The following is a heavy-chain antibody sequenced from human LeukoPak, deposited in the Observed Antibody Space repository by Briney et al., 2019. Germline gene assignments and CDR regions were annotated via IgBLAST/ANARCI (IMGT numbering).Heavy chain of an antibody. CDR3: ARDEAGVGRGWFGVLAIDY. Sequence: GGSLRLSCAASGFTFSSYAMHWVRQAPGKGLEWVAVISCDGSNKYYADSVKGRFTISRDNSKNTLYLQMNSLRAEDTAVYYCARDEAGVGRGWFGVLAIDYWGQGTLVTVSS. CDR1: GFTFSSYA. J-gene: IGHJ4*02. V-gene: IGHV3-30-3*01. D-gene: IGHD3-10*01. CDR2: ISCDGSNK.